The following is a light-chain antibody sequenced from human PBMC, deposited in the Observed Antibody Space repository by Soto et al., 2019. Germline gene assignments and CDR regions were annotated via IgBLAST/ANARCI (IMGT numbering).Light chain of an antibody. Sequence: MQMTQSPSSLSASVGERVTITCLASQSISSFLTWYQQKAGKAPKLLIYAASSLQSGVPARFSGSGSGTDFTLTISSLQSDDFATYYCQQYSTYPITFGQGTRLEIK. CDR2: AAS. J-gene: IGKJ5*01. CDR3: QQYSTYPIT. CDR1: QSISSF. V-gene: IGKV1-39*01.